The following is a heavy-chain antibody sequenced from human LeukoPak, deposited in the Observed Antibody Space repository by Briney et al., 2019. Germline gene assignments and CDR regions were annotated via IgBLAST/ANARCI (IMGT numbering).Heavy chain of an antibody. CDR1: GFTFSSYL. J-gene: IGHJ6*03. V-gene: IGHV3-7*01. CDR2: IKQDGSEK. D-gene: IGHD3-22*01. Sequence: GGSLRLSCAASGFTFSSYLMSWVRQAPGKGLEGVANIKQDGSEKYYVDSVKGRFTISRDNAKNSLYLQMNSLRAEDTAVYYCARTCCGYSNYYYYYMDVWGKGTTVTVSS. CDR3: ARTCCGYSNYYYYYMDV.